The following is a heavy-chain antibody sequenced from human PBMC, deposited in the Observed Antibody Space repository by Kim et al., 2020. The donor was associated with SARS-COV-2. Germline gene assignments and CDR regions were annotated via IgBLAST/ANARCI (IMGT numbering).Heavy chain of an antibody. CDR1: GFTFSSYA. V-gene: IGHV3-23*01. CDR2: ISGSGGST. D-gene: IGHD2-2*02. CDR3: ATHTPGHYYYGMDV. Sequence: GGSLRLSCAASGFTFSSYAMSWVRQAPGKGLEWVSAISGSGGSTYYADSVKGRFTISRDNSKNTLYLQMNSLRAEDTAVYYCATHTPGHYYYGMDVWGQGTTVTVSS. J-gene: IGHJ6*02.